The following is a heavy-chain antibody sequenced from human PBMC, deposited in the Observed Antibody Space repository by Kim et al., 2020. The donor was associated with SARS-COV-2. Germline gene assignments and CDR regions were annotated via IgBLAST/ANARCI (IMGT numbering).Heavy chain of an antibody. Sequence: YADSGKGRVTIPMDKSKHTVYLQMNSLRAEETAVYYCAKDGKQLLYYFDYWGQGTLVTVSS. CDR3: AKDGKQLLYYFDY. V-gene: IGHV3-23*01. J-gene: IGHJ4*02. D-gene: IGHD6-6*01.